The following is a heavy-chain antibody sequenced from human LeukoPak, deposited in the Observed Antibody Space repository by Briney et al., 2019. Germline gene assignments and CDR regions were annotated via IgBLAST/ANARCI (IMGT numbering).Heavy chain of an antibody. J-gene: IGHJ5*02. CDR1: GGPISSYY. CDR3: ARHNIGWFDP. CDR2: IYYSGST. V-gene: IGHV4-59*08. Sequence: PSETLSLTCTVSGGPISSYYWSWIRQPPGKGLEWIGYIYYSGSTNYNPSLKSRVTISVDTSKNQFSLKLSSVTAADTAVYYCARHNIGWFDPWGQGTLVTVSS.